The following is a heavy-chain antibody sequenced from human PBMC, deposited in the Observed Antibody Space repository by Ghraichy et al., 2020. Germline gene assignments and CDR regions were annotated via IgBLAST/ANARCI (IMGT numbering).Heavy chain of an antibody. CDR3: ARVDGSAFDY. D-gene: IGHD3-10*01. CDR2: TRNKANNYTT. CDR1: GFTFSDHY. V-gene: IGHV3-72*01. J-gene: IGHJ4*02. Sequence: GGSQRLSCVASGFTFSDHYMDWVRQATGKGLEWVGRTRNKANNYTTEYAASVKGRFTISRDDSKNSLYLQMNSLKTEDTAVYYCARVDGSAFDYWGQGTLVTVSS.